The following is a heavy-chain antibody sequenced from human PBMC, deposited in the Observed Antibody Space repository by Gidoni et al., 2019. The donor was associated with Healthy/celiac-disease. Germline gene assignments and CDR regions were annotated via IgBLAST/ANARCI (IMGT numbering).Heavy chain of an antibody. CDR2: IRSKANSYAT. D-gene: IGHD6-19*01. CDR1: GFTFSGSA. Sequence: EVQLVAPGGGLVQPGGPLKLSGAGSGFTFSGSAMHWVRQDSGKGLEWVGRIRSKANSYATAYAASVKGRFTISRDDSKNTAYLQMSSLKTEDTAVYYCTSGIAVAGTSYWGQGTLVTVSS. J-gene: IGHJ4*02. CDR3: TSGIAVAGTSY. V-gene: IGHV3-73*02.